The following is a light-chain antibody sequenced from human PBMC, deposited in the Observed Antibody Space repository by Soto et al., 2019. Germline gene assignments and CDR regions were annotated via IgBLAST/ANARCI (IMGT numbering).Light chain of an antibody. CDR1: NSDIGLFSL. J-gene: IGLJ3*02. CDR2: EVS. Sequence: QSAPIQPASVSGSPGQSITISCTGTNSDIGLFSLVSWYQQYPDKAPKLILYEVSKWPSGIPHRFSGSKSGNTASLTISGLQAEDAADYYCCSYAGSRTWVFGGGTKVTVL. CDR3: CSYAGSRTWV. V-gene: IGLV2-23*02.